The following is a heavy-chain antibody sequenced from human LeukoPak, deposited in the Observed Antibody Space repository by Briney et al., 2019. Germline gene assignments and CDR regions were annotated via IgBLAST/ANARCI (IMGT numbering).Heavy chain of an antibody. J-gene: IGHJ4*02. CDR2: ISAYNGNT. CDR3: ARGDSSSSTFDY. Sequence: ASVKVSCKASGYTFTNYAVSWVRQAPGQGLEYMGYISAYNGNTNYAQSLQGRVTMTTDTSTTTVYMELRSLRSDDSAVYYCARGDSSSSTFDYWGQGTLVTVSS. V-gene: IGHV1-18*01. D-gene: IGHD6-6*01. CDR1: GYTFTNYA.